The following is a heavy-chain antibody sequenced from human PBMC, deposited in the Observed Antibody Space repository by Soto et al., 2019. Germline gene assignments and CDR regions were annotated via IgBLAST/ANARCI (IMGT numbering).Heavy chain of an antibody. CDR1: GYTFTSYA. CDR3: ARGRGYNWNDFDY. D-gene: IGHD1-1*01. J-gene: IGHJ4*02. CDR2: IHGGNGNT. V-gene: IGHV1-3*05. Sequence: QVQLVQSGAEEKKPGASVKVSCKTSGYTFTSYAMHWVRQAPGQRLEWMGWIHGGNGNTKYSQKFQGRVTITRDTSASTAYMELSSLRSEDTAVYYCARGRGYNWNDFDYWGQGTLVTVSS.